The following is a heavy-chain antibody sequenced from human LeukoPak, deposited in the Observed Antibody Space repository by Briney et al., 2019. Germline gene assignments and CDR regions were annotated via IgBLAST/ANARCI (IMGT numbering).Heavy chain of an antibody. V-gene: IGHV1-2*04. Sequence: ASGYTFTSXXXXXVRXXXGXXXXXXXXINPNSGGTNYAQKFQGWVTMTRDTSISTAYMELSRLRSDDTAVYYCARGSSWYREHWFDPWGQGTLVTVSS. CDR1: GYTFTSXX. CDR3: ARGSSWYREHWFDP. J-gene: IGHJ5*02. D-gene: IGHD6-13*01. CDR2: INPNSGGT.